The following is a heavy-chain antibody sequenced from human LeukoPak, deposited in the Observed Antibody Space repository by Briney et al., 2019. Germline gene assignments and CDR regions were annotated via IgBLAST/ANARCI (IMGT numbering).Heavy chain of an antibody. J-gene: IGHJ6*02. V-gene: IGHV3-33*08. Sequence: GGSLRLSCAASGFTFSSYGMHWVRQAPGKGLEWVAVIWYDGSNKYYADSVKGRFTISRDNSKNTLYLQMNSLRAEDTAVYYCARDLVGASPTHYYYYYGMDVWGQGTTVTVSS. CDR3: ARDLVGASPTHYYYYYGMDV. D-gene: IGHD1-1*01. CDR1: GFTFSSYG. CDR2: IWYDGSNK.